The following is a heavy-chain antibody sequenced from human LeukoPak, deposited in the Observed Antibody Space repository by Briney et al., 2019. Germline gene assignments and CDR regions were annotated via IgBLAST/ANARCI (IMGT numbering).Heavy chain of an antibody. D-gene: IGHD1-26*01. J-gene: IGHJ3*02. V-gene: IGHV3-23*01. Sequence: GGSLKLSCASSGFTVSSNYMSWVRQATGKGLEWVSGRTGTGCSTYYADYVQGRFTITRDNSKNTLYMQMNSLRAEDTAVYYCVKGVRMGVTSAFDIWGQGTMVTVSS. CDR2: RTGTGCST. CDR3: VKGVRMGVTSAFDI. CDR1: GFTVSSNY.